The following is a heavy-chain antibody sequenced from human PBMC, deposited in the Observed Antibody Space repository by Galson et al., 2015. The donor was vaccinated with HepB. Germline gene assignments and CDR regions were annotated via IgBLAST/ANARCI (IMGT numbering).Heavy chain of an antibody. D-gene: IGHD6-19*01. Sequence: ETLSLTCAVYGGPLSDDYWSWIRQPPGKGLEWMGEINDSGNTNDNPSLKSRVSMSVDTSKKQISLKLTSVTAADTAVYYCARIVAVAGAPPFDYWGQGTLVTVSS. CDR3: ARIVAVAGAPPFDY. V-gene: IGHV4-34*01. CDR1: GGPLSDDY. J-gene: IGHJ4*02. CDR2: INDSGNT.